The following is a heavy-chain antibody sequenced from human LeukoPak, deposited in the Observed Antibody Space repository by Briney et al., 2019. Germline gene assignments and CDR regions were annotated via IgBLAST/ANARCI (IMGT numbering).Heavy chain of an antibody. D-gene: IGHD3-22*01. CDR3: VKEHYYDSSGYSDY. J-gene: IGHJ4*02. CDR1: GFTFNNSA. Sequence: GGSLRLSCAASGFTFNNSAMSWVRQAPGKGLEWVSAISGSGGSTYYADSVKGRFTISRDNSKNTLYLQMNSLRAEDTAVYYCVKEHYYDSSGYSDYWGQGPLVTVSS. CDR2: ISGSGGST. V-gene: IGHV3-23*01.